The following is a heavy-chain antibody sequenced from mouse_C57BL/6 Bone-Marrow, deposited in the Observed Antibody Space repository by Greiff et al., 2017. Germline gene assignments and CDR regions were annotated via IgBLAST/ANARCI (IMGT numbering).Heavy chain of an antibody. J-gene: IGHJ2*01. V-gene: IGHV1-81*01. CDR3: ARGGYGDY. CDR1: GYTFTSYG. D-gene: IGHD3-1*01. Sequence: QVQLKESGAELARPGASVKLSCKASGYTFTSYGISWVKQRTGQGLEWIGEIYPRSGNTYYNEKFKGKATLTADKSSSTAYMELRSLTSEDSAVYFCARGGYGDYWGQGTTLTGSS. CDR2: IYPRSGNT.